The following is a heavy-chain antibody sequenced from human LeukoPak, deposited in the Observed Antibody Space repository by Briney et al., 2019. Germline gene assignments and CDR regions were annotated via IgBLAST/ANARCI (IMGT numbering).Heavy chain of an antibody. J-gene: IGHJ3*02. V-gene: IGHV4-34*01. CDR2: INHSGST. CDR1: GGSFSGYY. D-gene: IGHD2-21*01. CDR3: ARVKYSSGAFDI. Sequence: SETLSLTCAVYGGSFSGYYWSWIRQPPGKGLEWIGEINHSGSTNYNPSLKSRVTISVDTSKNQFSLKLSSVTAADTAVYYCARVKYSSGAFDIWGQGTMVTVSS.